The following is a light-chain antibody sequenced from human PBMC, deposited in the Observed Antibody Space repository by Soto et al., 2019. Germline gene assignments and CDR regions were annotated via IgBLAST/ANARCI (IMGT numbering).Light chain of an antibody. CDR1: SGSVSANYY. V-gene: IGLV8-61*01. CDR3: VLYMGSGIWV. CDR2: NTN. J-gene: IGLJ3*02. Sequence: QAVVTQEASLSVSPGTTVTLTCGLSSGSVSANYYPSWYQLTPGQAPRTLIYNTNTRSSGVPDRFSGSILGNKAALTITGAQADDESDYYCVLYMGSGIWVFGGGTKLTVL.